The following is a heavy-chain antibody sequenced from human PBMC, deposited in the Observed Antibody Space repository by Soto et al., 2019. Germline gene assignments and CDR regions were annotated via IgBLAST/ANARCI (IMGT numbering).Heavy chain of an antibody. J-gene: IGHJ4*02. V-gene: IGHV4-59*01. Sequence: PETLSLTCTGSGGSISSYYWSWIGQPPGKGLEWIGYIYYSGSTNYNPSLKSRVTISVDTSKNQFSLKLSSVTAADTAVYYCARDVAITFGGVIVKNYFDYWGQGTLVTVSS. CDR3: ARDVAITFGGVIVKNYFDY. CDR2: IYYSGST. CDR1: GGSISSYY. D-gene: IGHD3-16*02.